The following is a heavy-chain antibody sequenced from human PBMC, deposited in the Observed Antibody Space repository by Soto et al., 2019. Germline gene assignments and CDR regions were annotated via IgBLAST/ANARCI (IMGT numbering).Heavy chain of an antibody. V-gene: IGHV4-59*01. CDR3: ARVPGP. CDR1: GGSISGYF. Sequence: SETLSLTCTVSGGSISGYFWSWIRQPPGKGLEWIGYIYYIGSTSYNPSLQSRVTISVDTSKSQFSLKLSSVTAADTAVYYCARVPGPWGQGTLVTVSS. CDR2: IYYIGST. J-gene: IGHJ5*02.